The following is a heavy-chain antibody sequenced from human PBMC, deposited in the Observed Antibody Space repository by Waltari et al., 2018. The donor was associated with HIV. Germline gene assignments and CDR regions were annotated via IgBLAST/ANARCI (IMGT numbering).Heavy chain of an antibody. D-gene: IGHD1-26*01. CDR3: ARDRWEPTA. J-gene: IGHJ5*02. Sequence: EVQLLESGGGLVELGGSLRLPWAASGFTVSSHYMSWVRQAPGKGLEWVSVIYSGGSTYYADSVKGRFTISRDNSKNTLYLQMNSLRAEDTAVYYCARDRWEPTAWGQGTLVTVSS. CDR1: GFTVSSHY. V-gene: IGHV3-66*01. CDR2: IYSGGST.